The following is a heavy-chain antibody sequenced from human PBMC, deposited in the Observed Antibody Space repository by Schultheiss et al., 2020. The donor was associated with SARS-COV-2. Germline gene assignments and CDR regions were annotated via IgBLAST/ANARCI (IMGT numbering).Heavy chain of an antibody. D-gene: IGHD1-26*01. CDR3: ARDKGMRERIENYGMDV. CDR2: INHSGST. V-gene: IGHV4-34*01. CDR1: GGSFSGYY. Sequence: SETLSLTCAVYGGSFSGYYWSWIRQPPGKGLEWFGEINHSGSTNYNPSLKSRVTISVDTSKNQFSLKLSSVTAADTAVYYCARDKGMRERIENYGMDVWGQGTTVTVSS. J-gene: IGHJ6*02.